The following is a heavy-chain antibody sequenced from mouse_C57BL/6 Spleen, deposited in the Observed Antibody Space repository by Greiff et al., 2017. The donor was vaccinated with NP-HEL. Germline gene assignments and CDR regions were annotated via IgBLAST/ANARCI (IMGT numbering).Heavy chain of an antibody. D-gene: IGHD6-5*01. CDR3: ARPMEYYFDY. J-gene: IGHJ2*01. CDR1: GFTFSSYC. CDR2: ISSGGSYT. Sequence: EVQRVESGGDLVKPGGSLKLSCAASGFTFSSYCMSWVRQTPDKRLEWVATISSGGSYTYYPDSVKGRFTISRDNAKNTLYLQMSSLKSEDTAMYYCARPMEYYFDYWGQGTTLTVSS. V-gene: IGHV5-6*01.